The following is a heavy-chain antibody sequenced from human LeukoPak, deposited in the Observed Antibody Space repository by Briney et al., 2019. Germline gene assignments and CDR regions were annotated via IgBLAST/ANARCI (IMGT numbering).Heavy chain of an antibody. CDR2: ISYDGSNK. D-gene: IGHD3-3*01. CDR1: GFTFSSYG. Sequence: GGSLRLSCAASGFTFSSYGMHWVRQAPGKGLEWVAVISYDGSNKYYADSVKGRFTISRDNSKNTLYLQMNSLRAEDTAVYYCAKGDYDSGVDYWGQGTLVTVSS. J-gene: IGHJ4*02. V-gene: IGHV3-30*18. CDR3: AKGDYDSGVDY.